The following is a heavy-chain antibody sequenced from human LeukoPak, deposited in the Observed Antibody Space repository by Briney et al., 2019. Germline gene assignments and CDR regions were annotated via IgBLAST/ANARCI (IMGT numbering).Heavy chain of an antibody. Sequence: GGSLRLFCAASGLNDSRNYMSWVRQARAKGLEWVSVIYSGGSTYYADSVKGRFNISRDNSKNTLYLQMNSLRAEDTAVYYCAREGLNSGSYFDYWGQGTLVTVSS. J-gene: IGHJ4*02. CDR1: GLNDSRNY. D-gene: IGHD1-26*01. V-gene: IGHV3-53*01. CDR2: IYSGGST. CDR3: AREGLNSGSYFDY.